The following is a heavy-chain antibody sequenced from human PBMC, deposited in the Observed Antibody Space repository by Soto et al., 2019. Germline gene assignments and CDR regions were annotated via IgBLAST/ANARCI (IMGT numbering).Heavy chain of an antibody. CDR2: TYYRSKWYN. CDR3: ARVHCSAGTCLDGLDF. D-gene: IGHD2-15*01. J-gene: IGHJ6*02. V-gene: IGHV6-1*01. Sequence: SQTLSLTCAISGDSVPSNSAAWNWLRQSPSRGLEWLGRTYYRSKWYNDYAVSVKSRITINPDTSKNQFSLQLNSVTPEDTAVYYCARVHCSAGTCLDGLDFWGQGTTVTVSS. CDR1: GDSVPSNSAA.